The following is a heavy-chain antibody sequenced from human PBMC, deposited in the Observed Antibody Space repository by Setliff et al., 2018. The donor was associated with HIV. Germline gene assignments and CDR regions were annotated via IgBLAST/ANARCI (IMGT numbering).Heavy chain of an antibody. J-gene: IGHJ4*02. Sequence: PSETLSLTCTVSGGSISTYYWSWIRQPPGKGLEWIGSIYFTGSSDNNPSLKSRVTLSVDTSKNQFSLRLSSVTAADTAMYYCARHVGISIGGTRGDFDCWGQGTLVTVSS. CDR2: IYFTGSS. D-gene: IGHD6-13*01. CDR3: ARHVGISIGGTRGDFDC. CDR1: GGSISTYY. V-gene: IGHV4-59*08.